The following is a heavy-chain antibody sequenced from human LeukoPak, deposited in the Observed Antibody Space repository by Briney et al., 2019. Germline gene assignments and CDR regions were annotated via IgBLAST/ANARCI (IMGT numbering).Heavy chain of an antibody. CDR1: GFTVSSND. J-gene: IGHJ4*02. Sequence: PGGSLRLSCVASGFTVSSNDMSWVRQSPGKGLEWVSVVYSGGTTSYADSAKGRFTISRDNSKNTLYLQMNSLRAEDTAVYYCARDRRGYGGNFDYWGRGTLVTVSS. CDR2: VYSGGTT. D-gene: IGHD4-23*01. CDR3: ARDRRGYGGNFDY. V-gene: IGHV3-66*01.